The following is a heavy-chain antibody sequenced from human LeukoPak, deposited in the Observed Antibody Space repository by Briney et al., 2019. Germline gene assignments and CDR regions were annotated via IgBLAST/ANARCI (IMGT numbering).Heavy chain of an antibody. CDR2: IWYDGSNK. D-gene: IGHD5-18*01. J-gene: IGHJ5*02. Sequence: GGSLRLSCAASGFTFSSFGMHRVRQAPAKGTEWVAVIWYDGSNKYYADSVKGRFTISRDNSKNTLYLQVNSLRAEDTAVYYCAKELRGYSYGLRNNWFDPWGQGTLVTVSS. CDR3: AKELRGYSYGLRNNWFDP. CDR1: GFTFSSFG. V-gene: IGHV3-30*02.